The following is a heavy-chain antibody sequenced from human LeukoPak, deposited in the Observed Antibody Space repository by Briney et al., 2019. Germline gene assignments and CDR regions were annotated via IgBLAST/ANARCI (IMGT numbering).Heavy chain of an antibody. CDR3: AKEGDGSQTTVTPDFYYYYGMDV. V-gene: IGHV3-23*01. J-gene: IGHJ6*02. CDR1: GFTFSSYA. CDR2: ISGSGGST. Sequence: GGSLRLSCAASGFTFSSYAMSWVRQAPGKGLEWVSAISGSGGSTYYADSVKGRFTISRDNSKNTLYLQMSSLRAEDTAVYYCAKEGDGSQTTVTPDFYYYYGMDVWGQGTTVTVSS. D-gene: IGHD4-11*01.